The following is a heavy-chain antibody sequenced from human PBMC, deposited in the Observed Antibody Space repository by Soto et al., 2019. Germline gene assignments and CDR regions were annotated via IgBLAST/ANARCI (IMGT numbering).Heavy chain of an antibody. J-gene: IGHJ6*02. CDR1: GGSISSYY. CDR3: ARHQTTVTIFGVVITHYYYGMDV. D-gene: IGHD3-3*01. Sequence: SETLSLTCTVSGGSISSYYWSWIRQPPGKGLEWIGYIYYSGSTNYNPSFKSRVTISVDTSKNQFSLKLSSVTAADTAVYYCARHQTTVTIFGVVITHYYYGMDVWGQGTTVTVSS. V-gene: IGHV4-59*08. CDR2: IYYSGST.